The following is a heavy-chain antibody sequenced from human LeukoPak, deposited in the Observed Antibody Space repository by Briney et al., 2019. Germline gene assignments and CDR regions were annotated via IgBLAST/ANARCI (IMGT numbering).Heavy chain of an antibody. J-gene: IGHJ5*02. Sequence: PGGSLRLSCTASGFTFGDYAMSWVRQAPGKGLEWVGFIRSKAYGGTTEYAASVKGRFTISRDNAKNSLYLQMNSLRAEDTAVYYCARGPTGSSNWFDPWGQGTLVTVSS. D-gene: IGHD1-1*01. CDR2: IRSKAYGGTT. CDR3: ARGPTGSSNWFDP. V-gene: IGHV3-49*04. CDR1: GFTFGDYA.